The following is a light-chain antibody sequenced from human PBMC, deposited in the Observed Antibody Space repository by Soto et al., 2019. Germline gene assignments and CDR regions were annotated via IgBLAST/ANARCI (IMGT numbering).Light chain of an antibody. CDR2: EVS. CDR1: SSDVGGYNF. Sequence: QPVLTQPPSASGSPGQSVTISCTGTSSDVGGYNFVSWYQHYPGKAPKLLIYEVSNRPSGVPDRFSGSKSGNTASLTVSGLQAEDEADYFCSSYADTNNYVFGTGTKLTVL. J-gene: IGLJ1*01. CDR3: SSYADTNNYV. V-gene: IGLV2-8*01.